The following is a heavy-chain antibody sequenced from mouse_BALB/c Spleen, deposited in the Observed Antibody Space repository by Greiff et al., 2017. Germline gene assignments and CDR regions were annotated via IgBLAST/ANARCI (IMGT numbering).Heavy chain of an antibody. J-gene: IGHJ3*01. CDR3: ARDDFYYGSSLFAH. CDR1: GFTFSDFY. Sequence: EVMLVESGGGLVQPGGSLRLSCATSGFTFSDFYMEWVRQPPGKRLEWIAASRNKANDYTTEYSASVKGRFIVSRDTSQSILYLQMNALRAEDTAIYYCARDDFYYGSSLFAHWGRGTPVTVSA. CDR2: SRNKANDYTT. D-gene: IGHD1-1*01. V-gene: IGHV7-1*02.